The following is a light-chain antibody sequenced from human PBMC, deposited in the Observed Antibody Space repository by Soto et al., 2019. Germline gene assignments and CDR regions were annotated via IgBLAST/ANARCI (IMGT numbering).Light chain of an antibody. CDR3: ASWDGSLSAGV. J-gene: IGLJ1*01. V-gene: IGLV1-47*01. CDR2: RNN. CDR1: TSNIGNNY. Sequence: QSVLTQPPSASGTPGQRVTISCSGSTSNIGNNYVCWYQQLPGTAPKLLIQRNNERPSGVPDQFSGSKSGTSASLAISGLRSEDEADYYCASWDGSLSAGVFGTGTKLTVL.